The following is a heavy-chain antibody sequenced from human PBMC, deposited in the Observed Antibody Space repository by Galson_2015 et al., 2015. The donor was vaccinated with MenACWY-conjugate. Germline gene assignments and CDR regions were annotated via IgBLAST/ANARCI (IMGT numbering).Heavy chain of an antibody. V-gene: IGHV3-30*18. CDR2: ISYDGSNK. Sequence: SLRLSCAASGFTFSSYGMHWVRQAPGKGLEWVAVISYDGSNKYYAYSVKGRFTISRDNSKNTLYLQMNSLRAEDTAVYYCAKEQRSGSYYVSYFDYWGQGTLVTVSS. D-gene: IGHD1-26*01. CDR3: AKEQRSGSYYVSYFDY. J-gene: IGHJ4*02. CDR1: GFTFSSYG.